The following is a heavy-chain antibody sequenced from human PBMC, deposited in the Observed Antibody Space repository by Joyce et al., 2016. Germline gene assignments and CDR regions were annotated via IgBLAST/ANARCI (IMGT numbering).Heavy chain of an antibody. CDR3: ARELSWSGRDY. CDR2: IGQDGSVK. V-gene: IGHV3-7*01. D-gene: IGHD3-3*01. Sequence: EVQLVESGGGLVQPGGSLRLSCAASGFTISSNFMSWVRQAPGKGLEWVANIGQDGSVKSYVGSLRGRFTISRDNAKNSLYLQMNSLRAEDTAVYYCARELSWSGRDYWGQGTLVTVSS. CDR1: GFTISSNF. J-gene: IGHJ4*02.